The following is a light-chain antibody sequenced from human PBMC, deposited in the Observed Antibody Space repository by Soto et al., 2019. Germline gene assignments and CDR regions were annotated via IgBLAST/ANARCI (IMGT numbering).Light chain of an antibody. CDR3: SSYTSSSTLGV. CDR2: DVS. V-gene: IGLV2-14*01. J-gene: IGLJ3*02. CDR1: SSDVGGYNY. Sequence: SALTQPASVSGSPGQSITISCTGTSSDVGGYNYVSWYQQHPGKAPKLMIYDVSNRSSGVSNRFSGSKSGNTASLTISGLQAEDEADYYCSSYTSSSTLGVFGGGTKLTVL.